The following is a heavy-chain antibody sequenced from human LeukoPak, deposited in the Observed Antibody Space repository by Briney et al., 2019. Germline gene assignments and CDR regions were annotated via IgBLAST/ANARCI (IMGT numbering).Heavy chain of an antibody. Sequence: SETLSLTCTVSGGSISSYYWSWIRQPPGKGLEWIGYIYYTGSTNYNPSLKSRVTISVDTSKNQFSLKLSSVTAADTAVYYCARVEDSGYDYRGRFDPWGQGTLVTVSS. D-gene: IGHD5-12*01. CDR2: IYYTGST. CDR3: ARVEDSGYDYRGRFDP. CDR1: GGSISSYY. J-gene: IGHJ5*02. V-gene: IGHV4-59*12.